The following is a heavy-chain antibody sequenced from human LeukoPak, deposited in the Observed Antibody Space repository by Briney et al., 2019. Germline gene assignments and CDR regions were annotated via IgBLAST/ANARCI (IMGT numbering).Heavy chain of an antibody. CDR1: GYSFTSYW. Sequence: GESLKISCKGSGYSFTSYWIGWVRQVPGKGLEWMGTIYPGDSGTTYSPSFQGQVTISADKSISTAYLQWSSLKASDTAMYYCARSAGCSGGSCYTPKDYYYYAMDVWGQGTTVTVSS. CDR2: IYPGDSGT. D-gene: IGHD2-15*01. J-gene: IGHJ6*02. V-gene: IGHV5-51*01. CDR3: ARSAGCSGGSCYTPKDYYYYAMDV.